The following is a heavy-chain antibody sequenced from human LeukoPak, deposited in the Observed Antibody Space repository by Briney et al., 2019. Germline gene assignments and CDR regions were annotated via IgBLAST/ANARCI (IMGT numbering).Heavy chain of an antibody. D-gene: IGHD4-11*01. V-gene: IGHV3-23*01. Sequence: PGGSLRLSCAASGFTFSSYAMSWVRQAPGKGLEGVSAISGSGGSTYYADSVKGRFTISRDNSKNTLYLQMNSLRAEDTAVYYCAKAVTTVPYYYYYMDVWGKGTTVTVSS. J-gene: IGHJ6*03. CDR1: GFTFSSYA. CDR3: AKAVTTVPYYYYYMDV. CDR2: ISGSGGST.